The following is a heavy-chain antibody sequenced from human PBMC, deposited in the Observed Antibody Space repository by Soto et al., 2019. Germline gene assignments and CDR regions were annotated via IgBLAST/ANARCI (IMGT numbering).Heavy chain of an antibody. J-gene: IGHJ6*02. V-gene: IGHV1-69*01. CDR2: IIPIFGTA. CDR1: GGTFSSYA. Sequence: QVQLVQSGAEVKKPGSSVKVSCKASGGTFSSYAISWVRQAPGQGHEWMGGIIPIFGTANYAQKFQGRVTITADESTSTAYMELSSLRSEDTAVYYCARDALDGTPQDGYYYYGMDVWGQGTTVTVSS. CDR3: ARDALDGTPQDGYYYYGMDV. D-gene: IGHD1-1*01.